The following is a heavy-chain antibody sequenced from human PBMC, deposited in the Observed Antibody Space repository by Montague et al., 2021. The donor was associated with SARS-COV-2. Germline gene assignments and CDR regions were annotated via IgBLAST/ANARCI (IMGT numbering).Heavy chain of an antibody. Sequence: SETLSLTCAVYGGSLSGYYWSWIRKPPGEGLEWIAEISLSGSTSYNPSLKSRVTISVDTSKNQFSLKLSSATAADTAVYYCARVPYRLLFVPRYYGMDVWGQGTLVTVSS. J-gene: IGHJ6*02. CDR1: GGSLSGYY. D-gene: IGHD2-2*01. CDR2: ISLSGST. V-gene: IGHV4-34*01. CDR3: ARVPYRLLFVPRYYGMDV.